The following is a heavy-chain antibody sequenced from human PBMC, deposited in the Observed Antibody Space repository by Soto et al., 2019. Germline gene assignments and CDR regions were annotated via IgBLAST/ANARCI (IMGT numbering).Heavy chain of an antibody. Sequence: HPGGSLRLSCAASGFTFSSYGMHWVRQAPGKGLEWVAVISYDGSNKYYADSVKGRFTISRDNSKNTLYLQMNSLRAEDTAVYYCAKTGYSGTLDYWGQGTLVTVSS. CDR1: GFTFSSYG. CDR3: AKTGYSGTLDY. CDR2: ISYDGSNK. J-gene: IGHJ4*02. D-gene: IGHD3-10*01. V-gene: IGHV3-30*18.